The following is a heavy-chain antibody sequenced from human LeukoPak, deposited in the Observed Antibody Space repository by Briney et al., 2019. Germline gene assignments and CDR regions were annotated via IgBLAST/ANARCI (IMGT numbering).Heavy chain of an antibody. CDR1: GFTFSSYS. V-gene: IGHV3-21*01. Sequence: GGSLRLSCAASGFTFSSYSMNWVRRAPGKGLEWVSSISSSSSYIYYADSVKGRFTISRDNAKNSLYLQMNSLRAEDTAVYYCARDFGLLQWKDRGDAFDIWGQGTMVTVSS. CDR2: ISSSSSYI. CDR3: ARDFGLLQWKDRGDAFDI. D-gene: IGHD4-11*01. J-gene: IGHJ3*02.